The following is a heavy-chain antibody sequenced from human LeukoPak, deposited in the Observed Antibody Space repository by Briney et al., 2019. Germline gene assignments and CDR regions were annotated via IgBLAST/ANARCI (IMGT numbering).Heavy chain of an antibody. V-gene: IGHV4-59*01. CDR3: ARVEIVTKGFDY. CDR1: GGSISSYY. J-gene: IGHJ4*02. CDR2: IYYSGST. D-gene: IGHD3-16*02. Sequence: SETLSLTCTVSGGSISSYYRSWIRQPPGKGLEWIGYIYYSGSTNYNPSLKSRVTISVDTSKNQFSLKLSSVTAADTAVYYCARVEIVTKGFDYWGQGTPVTVSS.